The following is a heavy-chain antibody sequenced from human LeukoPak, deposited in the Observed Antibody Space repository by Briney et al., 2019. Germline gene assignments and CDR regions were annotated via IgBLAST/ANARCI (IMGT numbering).Heavy chain of an antibody. CDR2: FNHSGST. D-gene: IGHD4-17*01. CDR1: GVSFSCYY. CDR3: ARWKYVDYERTFDY. J-gene: IGHJ4*02. V-gene: IGHV4-34*01. Sequence: SETLSLTCAVYGVSFSCYYWSWIRQPPGKGLEWIEEFNHSGSTNYNPSLKSRVTISVDTSKNQFSLKLTSATAADTAIYYCARWKYVDYERTFDYWGQGTLVTVSS.